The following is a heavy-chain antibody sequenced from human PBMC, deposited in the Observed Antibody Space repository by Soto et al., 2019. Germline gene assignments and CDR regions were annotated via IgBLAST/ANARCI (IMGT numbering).Heavy chain of an antibody. CDR2: TYYRSKWYN. CDR1: WDSVSSNSAG. J-gene: IGHJ6*02. Sequence: SQTLSLTWALSWDSVSSNSAGWNWIRQSPSRGLEWLGRTYYRSKWYNDYAVSVKSRITINPDTSKKQLSLQLNSLTPEDTAVYYCARVPAPLRGIVAYGMDVWGQGTTVTFSS. D-gene: IGHD4-17*01. CDR3: ARVPAPLRGIVAYGMDV. V-gene: IGHV6-1*01.